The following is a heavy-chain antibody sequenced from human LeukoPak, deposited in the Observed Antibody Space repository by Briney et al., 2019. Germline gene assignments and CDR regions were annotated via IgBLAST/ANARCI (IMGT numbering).Heavy chain of an antibody. D-gene: IGHD3-22*01. CDR1: GFTFSRYV. Sequence: GGSLRLSCAAPGFTFSRYVMSWVRQAPGKGQEWVSVISGSGGSTNYADSVKGRFTISRDNSKNTLDLQMNSLRAEDTAVYYCAKDLSYYGSSGYYYVDYWGQGTLVTVSS. CDR3: AKDLSYYGSSGYYYVDY. V-gene: IGHV3-23*01. CDR2: ISGSGGST. J-gene: IGHJ4*02.